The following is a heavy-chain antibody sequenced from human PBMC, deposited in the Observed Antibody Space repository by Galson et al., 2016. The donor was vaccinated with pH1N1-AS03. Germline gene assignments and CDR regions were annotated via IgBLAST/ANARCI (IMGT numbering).Heavy chain of an antibody. CDR2: VGGVDGSL. CDR1: GFTFSIYA. V-gene: IGHV3-23*01. D-gene: IGHD3-3*01. Sequence: SLRLSCAASGFTFSIYAMHWVRQAPGKGLEWVSGVGGVDGSLWYAESVKGRFTVSRDNSKGTLDLQMNSLRADDTAVYYCARGSGSLHWFDPWGQGTLVTVSS. J-gene: IGHJ5*02. CDR3: ARGSGSLHWFDP.